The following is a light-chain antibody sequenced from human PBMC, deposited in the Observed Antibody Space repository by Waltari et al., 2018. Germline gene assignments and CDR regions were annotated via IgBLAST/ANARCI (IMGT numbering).Light chain of an antibody. CDR2: AAS. CDR3: QEFYSAAYT. Sequence: DIQMTQSPSSLSASVGDRVTITCRASQSISSYLNWYQQKPGKAPKLLIYAASSLQSGVPSRFSGSGSGTDFTLTISSLQAEDVAVYYCQEFYSAAYTFGQGTKLEIK. V-gene: IGKV1-39*02. CDR1: QSISSY. J-gene: IGKJ2*01.